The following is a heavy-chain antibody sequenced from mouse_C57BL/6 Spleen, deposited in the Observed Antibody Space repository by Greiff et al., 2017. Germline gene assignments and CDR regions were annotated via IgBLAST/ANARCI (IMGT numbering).Heavy chain of an antibody. Sequence: QVQLQQSGPELVKPGASVKISCKASGYAFSSSWMNWVKQRPGKGLEWIGRIYPGDGDTNYNGKFKGKATLTADKSSSIAYMQLSSLTSDDSAVYFCARLYYGSGYWGQGTSVTVSS. V-gene: IGHV1-82*01. CDR2: IYPGDGDT. J-gene: IGHJ4*01. CDR1: GYAFSSSW. D-gene: IGHD1-1*01. CDR3: ARLYYGSGY.